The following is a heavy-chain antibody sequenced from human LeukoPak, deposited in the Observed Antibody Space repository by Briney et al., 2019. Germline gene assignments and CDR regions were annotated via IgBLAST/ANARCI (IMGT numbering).Heavy chain of an antibody. J-gene: IGHJ5*02. CDR3: ASTTMVRGALYWS. CDR1: GFTFSSYA. D-gene: IGHD3-10*01. V-gene: IGHV3-53*01. Sequence: GGSLRLSRSASGFTFSSYAMHWVRQAPGKGLEWVSVIYIGAGSYYADSVRGRFTISRDSSKDTLYLQLNSLRAEDTAVYYCASTTMVRGALYWSWGQGTLVTVSS. CDR2: IYIGAGS.